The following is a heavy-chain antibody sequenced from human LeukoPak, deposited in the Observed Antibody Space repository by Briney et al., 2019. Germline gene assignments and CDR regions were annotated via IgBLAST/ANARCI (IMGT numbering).Heavy chain of an antibody. CDR2: MNPNSGGT. J-gene: IGHJ5*02. V-gene: IGHV1-2*02. CDR3: ARPDYSWINWFDP. D-gene: IGHD4-11*01. Sequence: GASVKVSCKASGYTFTSYDINWVRQATGQGLEWMGWMNPNSGGTNYAQKFQGRVTMTRDTSISTAYMELSRLRSDDTAVYYCARPDYSWINWFDPWGQGTLVTVSS. CDR1: GYTFTSYD.